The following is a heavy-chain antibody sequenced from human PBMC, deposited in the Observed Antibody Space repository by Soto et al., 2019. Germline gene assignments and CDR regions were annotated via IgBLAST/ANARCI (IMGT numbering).Heavy chain of an antibody. V-gene: IGHV3-23*01. D-gene: IGHD3-22*01. CDR3: AKVGYYDSSGHNWFDP. Sequence: GGSLRLSCAVSGFTFSSYVMSWVRQAPGKGLEWVSAISGSGGSTYYADSVKGRFTISRDNSKNTLYLQMNSLRADDTAVYYCAKVGYYDSSGHNWFDPWGQGXLVTVSS. CDR1: GFTFSSYV. J-gene: IGHJ5*02. CDR2: ISGSGGST.